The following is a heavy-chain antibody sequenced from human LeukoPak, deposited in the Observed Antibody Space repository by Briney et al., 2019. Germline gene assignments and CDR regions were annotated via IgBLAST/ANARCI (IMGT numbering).Heavy chain of an antibody. V-gene: IGHV3-20*04. J-gene: IGHJ5*02. CDR2: ITWSGGST. CDR3: ARGGYCSGGTCYTIDA. D-gene: IGHD2-15*01. CDR1: GDKFDDYG. Sequence: GESLTLSCAASGDKFDDYGMSWVRQVPGKGLEWVAGITWSGGSTAYADSVKGRFTLSSDNNKHSLSLQINSLTVEDTAFYYCARGGYCSGGTCYTIDAWGQGILVTVSS.